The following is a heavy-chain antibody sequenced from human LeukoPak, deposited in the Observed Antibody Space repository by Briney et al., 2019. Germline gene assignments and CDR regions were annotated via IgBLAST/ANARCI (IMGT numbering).Heavy chain of an antibody. Sequence: PSETLSLTCTVSGYSISSGYYWGWIRQPPGKGLEWIGSIYHSGSTYYNPSLKSRVTISVDTSKNQFSLKLSSVTAADTAVYCCARVGQLLYFFDPWGQGTLVTVSS. D-gene: IGHD2-2*02. J-gene: IGHJ5*02. V-gene: IGHV4-38-2*02. CDR2: IYHSGST. CDR1: GYSISSGYY. CDR3: ARVGQLLYFFDP.